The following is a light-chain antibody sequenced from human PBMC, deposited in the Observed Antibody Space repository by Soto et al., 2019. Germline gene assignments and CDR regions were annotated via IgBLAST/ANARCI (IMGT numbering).Light chain of an antibody. CDR1: QSVSGSN. J-gene: IGKJ1*01. CDR3: QQYDGSPWT. V-gene: IGKV3-20*01. Sequence: EIVLTQSPGTLSLSPGERATLSCRASQSVSGSNLAWYQQKPGQAPRLVIFGASTRAPGTPDRFTGRGSGTDFTITINRLEPEDFGVYYCQQYDGSPWTFGQGTKVEIK. CDR2: GAS.